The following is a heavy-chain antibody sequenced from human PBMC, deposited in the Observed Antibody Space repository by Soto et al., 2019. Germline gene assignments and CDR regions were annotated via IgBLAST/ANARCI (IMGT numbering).Heavy chain of an antibody. CDR3: ARDQGSGWSGFDY. CDR1: GFTFSSHW. Sequence: EVQLVESGGHLVQPGGSLILSCAASGFTFSSHWMHWVRQAPGKGLMWVSRIHSDGSTTDYADSVKGRFTISRDNAKNSLYLQMNSLRDEDTAVYYCARDQGSGWSGFDYWGQGTLVTVSS. V-gene: IGHV3-74*01. CDR2: IHSDGSTT. D-gene: IGHD6-19*01. J-gene: IGHJ4*02.